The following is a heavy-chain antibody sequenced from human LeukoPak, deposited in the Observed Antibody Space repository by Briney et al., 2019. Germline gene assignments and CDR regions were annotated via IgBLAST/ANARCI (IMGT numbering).Heavy chain of an antibody. J-gene: IGHJ4*02. CDR2: IYYSGST. D-gene: IGHD2-21*02. Sequence: SETLSLTCTVSGGSISSYYWSWIRQPPGKGLEWIGYIYYSGSTNYNPSLRSRVTMSVDTSKNQFSLKLSSVTAADTAVYYCARGDLSEYYFDYWGQGTLVTVSS. CDR3: ARGDLSEYYFDY. CDR1: GGSISSYY. V-gene: IGHV4-59*01.